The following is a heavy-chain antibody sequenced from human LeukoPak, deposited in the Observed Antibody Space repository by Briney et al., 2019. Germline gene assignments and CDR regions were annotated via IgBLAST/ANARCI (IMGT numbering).Heavy chain of an antibody. CDR3: ARDQAENDSSGNYYNYGMDV. Sequence: ASVKVSCKASGYTFTTYAMHWVRQAPGQRLEWMGWINGDNGNTKYSQKFQGRVTITRDTSASTVYMELTSLRSADTAVYYCARDQAENDSSGNYYNYGMDVWGQGTTVIVSS. V-gene: IGHV1-3*01. J-gene: IGHJ6*02. CDR2: INGDNGNT. D-gene: IGHD3-22*01. CDR1: GYTFTTYA.